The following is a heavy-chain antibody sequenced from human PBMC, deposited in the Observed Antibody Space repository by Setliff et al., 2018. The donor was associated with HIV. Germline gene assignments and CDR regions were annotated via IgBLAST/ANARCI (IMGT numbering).Heavy chain of an antibody. V-gene: IGHV4-38-2*02. CDR2: ISHGST. CDR3: ARHVYRGRAASAHLDPFDF. J-gene: IGHJ4*02. Sequence: PSETLSLTCTVSGYSISSGYYWGWIRQPPGKGLEYIGSISHGSTYYTPSLDSRVTISVDTSKNQFSLRLTSVTAADTAVYFCARHVYRGRAASAHLDPFDFWGQGTLVTVSS. D-gene: IGHD1-1*01. CDR1: GYSISSGYY.